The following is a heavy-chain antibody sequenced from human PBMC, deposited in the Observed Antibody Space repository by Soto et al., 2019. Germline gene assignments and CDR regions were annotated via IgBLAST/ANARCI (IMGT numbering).Heavy chain of an antibody. CDR2: IYYSGYT. J-gene: IGHJ6*02. CDR3: ARHHGPLYVGYYYDMDV. Sequence: QLQLQESGPGLVKPSETLSLTCTVSGGSISSSSYYWGWIRQPPGKGLEWIGSIYYSGYTYYNPSLKSRVTISVDTSKNQFSLTLSSVTAADTAVYYCARHHGPLYVGYYYDMDVWGQGTTVTVSS. CDR1: GGSISSSSYY. V-gene: IGHV4-39*01. D-gene: IGHD3-16*01.